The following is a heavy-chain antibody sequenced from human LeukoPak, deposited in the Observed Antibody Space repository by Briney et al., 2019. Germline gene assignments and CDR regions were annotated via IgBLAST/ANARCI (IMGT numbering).Heavy chain of an antibody. CDR3: ARVSIFGVVIANDY. CDR2: ITSGGDYM. V-gene: IGHV3-21*01. Sequence: GGSLRLSCAASGFTFGGYNMSWVRQAPGKGLQWVSTITSGGDYMYYADPVKGRFTISRDDSKNSLYLHMNSLRAEDTAVYYCARVSIFGVVIANDYWGQGTVVTVSS. CDR1: GFTFGGYN. D-gene: IGHD3-16*02. J-gene: IGHJ4*02.